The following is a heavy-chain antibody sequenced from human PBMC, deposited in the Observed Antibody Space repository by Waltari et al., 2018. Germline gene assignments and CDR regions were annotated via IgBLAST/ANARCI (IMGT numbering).Heavy chain of an antibody. CDR1: GGSFSGYY. V-gene: IGHV4-34*01. D-gene: IGHD1-1*01. Sequence: QVRLDQWGAGLLKPSETLSLTSAVYGGSFSGYYWRWIRRSPEQGLEWIGEVTHTGKTNYNPSLRGRITMSFDTSKNQFSLKMTSVTAADTAVYYCARERQLELGRTGVFDPWSRGTPVTVSS. CDR3: ARERQLELGRTGVFDP. CDR2: VTHTGKT. J-gene: IGHJ5*02.